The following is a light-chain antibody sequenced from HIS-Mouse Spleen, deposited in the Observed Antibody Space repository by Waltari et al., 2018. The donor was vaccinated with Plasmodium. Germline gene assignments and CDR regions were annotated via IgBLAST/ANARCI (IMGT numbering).Light chain of an antibody. CDR3: QAWDSSTVV. CDR1: KVAYNY. V-gene: IGLV3-1*01. CDR2: QDS. Sequence: SYELTQPPSVSVSPGQTASITCSGDKVAYNYACWYQHKPGQSPVLVIYQDSKRPSGIPERFSGSNSGNTATLTISGTQAMDAADYYCQAWDSSTVVFGGGTKLTVL. J-gene: IGLJ2*01.